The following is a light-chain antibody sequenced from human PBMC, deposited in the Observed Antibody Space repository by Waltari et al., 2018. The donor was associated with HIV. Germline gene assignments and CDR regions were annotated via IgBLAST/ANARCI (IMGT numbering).Light chain of an antibody. CDR1: QSLLYGSNNKNR. CDR3: QQFSLSPPLT. CDR2: WAS. Sequence: DIVMTQSPDSLSVSLVERATINCKSSQSLLYGSNNKNRLAWYQQRPGQPPKLLISWASTRESGVPDRFSGSGSGTDFTLTINSLQAEDVAVYYCQQFSLSPPLTFGGGTKVEIK. J-gene: IGKJ4*01. V-gene: IGKV4-1*01.